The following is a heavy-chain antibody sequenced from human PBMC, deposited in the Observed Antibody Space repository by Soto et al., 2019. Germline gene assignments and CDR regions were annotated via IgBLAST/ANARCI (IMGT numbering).Heavy chain of an antibody. CDR3: ARDPLKYNGDWYPYWFCP. CDR1: GFTFSRYA. Sequence: GGSLRLSCAASGFTFSRYAMSWVRQAAGKGLEWVAGITATADTSYYAESVKGRFTISRDNSKNTLYLQMDSLRAEDTAVYYCARDPLKYNGDWYPYWFCPWGLGTLVTVSS. D-gene: IGHD1-20*01. J-gene: IGHJ5*02. V-gene: IGHV3-23*01. CDR2: ITATADTS.